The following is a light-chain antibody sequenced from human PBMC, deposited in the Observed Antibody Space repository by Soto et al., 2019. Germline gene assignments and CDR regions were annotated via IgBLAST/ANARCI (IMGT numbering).Light chain of an antibody. CDR1: HNISTY. CDR3: QQSYSTVYT. Sequence: DIQMTQSPSSLSASVGDGVTITCRASHNISTYLHWYQQKPGQAPKFLISATSNLQGWVPSRFSGSGSGTDFSLTISNLQPEDFATYYCQQSYSTVYTFGQGTKLEI. CDR2: ATS. J-gene: IGKJ2*01. V-gene: IGKV1-39*01.